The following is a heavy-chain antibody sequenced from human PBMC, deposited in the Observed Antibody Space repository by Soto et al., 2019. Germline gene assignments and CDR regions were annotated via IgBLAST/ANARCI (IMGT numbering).Heavy chain of an antibody. CDR1: GYSFTSYW. Sequence: GESLKISCKGSGYSFTSYWIGWVREMPGTGLEWMGIIYPGDSDTRYSPSFQGHVTISADKSISTAYLQWSSLKDSDTAMYYCASIDYKRRHGGGDYGMDVWGQGTTVTVSS. CDR2: IYPGDSDT. CDR3: ASIDYKRRHGGGDYGMDV. J-gene: IGHJ6*02. V-gene: IGHV5-51*01. D-gene: IGHD4-4*01.